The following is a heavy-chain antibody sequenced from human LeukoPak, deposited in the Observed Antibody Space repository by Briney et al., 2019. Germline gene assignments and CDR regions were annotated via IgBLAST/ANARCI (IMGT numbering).Heavy chain of an antibody. CDR2: IYYSGST. D-gene: IGHD6-25*01. CDR3: ARQGGGFWYFDL. Sequence: SETLSLTCTVSGGSISSYYWSWIRQPPGKGLEWIGYIYYSGSTNYNPSLKSRVTISVDTSKNKFSLKLSSVTAADTAVYYCARQGGGFWYFDLWGRGTLVTVSS. CDR1: GGSISSYY. V-gene: IGHV4-59*08. J-gene: IGHJ2*01.